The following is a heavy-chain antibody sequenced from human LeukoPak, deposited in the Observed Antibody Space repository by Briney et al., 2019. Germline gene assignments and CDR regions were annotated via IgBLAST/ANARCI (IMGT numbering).Heavy chain of an antibody. CDR2: IWYDGSNK. D-gene: IGHD6-19*01. CDR3: ARVSWLVKNAFDI. Sequence: SGGSLRLSCAASGFTFSSYGMHWVRQAPVKGVEWVAVIWYDGSNKYYADSVKGRFTISRDNSKNTLYLQMNSLRAEDTAVYYCARVSWLVKNAFDIWGQGTMVTVSS. J-gene: IGHJ3*02. CDR1: GFTFSSYG. V-gene: IGHV3-33*01.